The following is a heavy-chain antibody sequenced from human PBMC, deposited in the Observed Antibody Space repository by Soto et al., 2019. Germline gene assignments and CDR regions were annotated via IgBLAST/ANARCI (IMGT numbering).Heavy chain of an antibody. CDR1: GFTFSNAW. CDR2: IESKTDGGTT. CDR3: TTLIGYCSSGSCYGLDY. D-gene: IGHD2-15*01. V-gene: IGHV3-15*07. J-gene: IGHJ4*02. Sequence: GGSLRLSCTASGFTFSNAWMNWVRQAPGKGLEWVGRIESKTDGGTTKYAAPVKGRFTISRDDSENTLNLQMNSLKTEDTAVYYCTTLIGYCSSGSCYGLDYWGQGALVTVS.